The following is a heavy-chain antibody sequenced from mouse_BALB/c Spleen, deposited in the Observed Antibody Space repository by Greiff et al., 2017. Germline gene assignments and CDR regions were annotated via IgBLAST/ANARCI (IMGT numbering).Heavy chain of an antibody. Sequence: EVKVEESGGGLVQPGGSLKLSCAASGFTFSSYTMSWVRQTPEKRLEWVAYISNGGGSTYYPDTVKGRFTISRDNAKNTLYLQMSSLKSEDTAMYYCARLYYDYDGAMDYWGQGTSVTVSS. CDR1: GFTFSSYT. J-gene: IGHJ4*01. D-gene: IGHD2-4*01. CDR3: ARLYYDYDGAMDY. V-gene: IGHV5-12-2*01. CDR2: ISNGGGST.